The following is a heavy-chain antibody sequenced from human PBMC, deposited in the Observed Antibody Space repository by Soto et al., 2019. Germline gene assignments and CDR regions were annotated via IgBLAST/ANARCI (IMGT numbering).Heavy chain of an antibody. V-gene: IGHV1-69*06. J-gene: IGHJ4*02. CDR1: GGTFSSYA. D-gene: IGHD3-10*01. Sequence: QVQLVQSGAEVKKPGSSVKVSCKASGGTFSSYAISWVRQAPGQGLEWMGGIIPIFGTANYAQKFQGRVTITSDKSTSTAYMELSSLRSEDTAVYYCARDRLHRSYYYCSGRSKFDYWCQGTLVTVSS. CDR2: IIPIFGTA. CDR3: ARDRLHRSYYYCSGRSKFDY.